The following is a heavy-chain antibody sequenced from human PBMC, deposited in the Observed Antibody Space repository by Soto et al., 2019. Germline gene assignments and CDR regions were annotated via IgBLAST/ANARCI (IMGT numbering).Heavy chain of an antibody. D-gene: IGHD2-8*01. CDR3: ARALIPYCSRNSCRYFAY. V-gene: IGHV3-30-3*01. CDR1: GFTFSSYT. Sequence: QVQLVESGGGVVQPGGSLRLSCAASGFTFSSYTMHWVRQAPGKGLEWVAVITSDGNIRLYADSVKGRFSISRDTSKDTLYLQMSSLRPEDTAVYYCARALIPYCSRNSCRYFAYWGQGTLVTVSS. CDR2: ITSDGNIR. J-gene: IGHJ4*02.